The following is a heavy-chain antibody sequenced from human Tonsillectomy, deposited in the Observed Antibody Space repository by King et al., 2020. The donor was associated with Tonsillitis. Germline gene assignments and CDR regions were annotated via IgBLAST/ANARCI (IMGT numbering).Heavy chain of an antibody. V-gene: IGHV3-21*01. Sequence: QLVQSGGGLVKPGGSLRLSCAASGFTFSSYTMNWVRQAPGKGLEWVSSISSGSTYIYYADSVKGRFTISRDNAKNSLYLQMNSLRAEDTAVYYCARDPGSGFWSCYYLYFDYWGQGTLVTGPS. CDR2: ISSGSTYI. J-gene: IGHJ4*02. CDR3: ARDPGSGFWSCYYLYFDY. D-gene: IGHD3-3*01. CDR1: GFTFSSYT.